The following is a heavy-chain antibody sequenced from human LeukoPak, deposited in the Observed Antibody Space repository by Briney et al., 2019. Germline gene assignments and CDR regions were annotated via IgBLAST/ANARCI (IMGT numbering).Heavy chain of an antibody. D-gene: IGHD6-13*01. V-gene: IGHV3-23*01. J-gene: IGHJ3*02. CDR1: GLTFINFG. Sequence: PGGSLRLSCAASGLTFINFGMTWVRQAPGKGLEWVSAISGSAVITFYADSVKGRFTISRDNSKNTLYLQMNSLRAEDTALYYCARPQYSSSWYSSAARGAFDIWGQGTMVTVSS. CDR3: ARPQYSSSWYSSAARGAFDI. CDR2: ISGSAVIT.